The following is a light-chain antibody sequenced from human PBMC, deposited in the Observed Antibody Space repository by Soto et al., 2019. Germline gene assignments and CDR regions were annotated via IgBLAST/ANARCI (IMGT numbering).Light chain of an antibody. J-gene: IGLJ3*02. V-gene: IGLV2-14*03. CDR1: SSDIGAYNY. CDR3: SSYTLSDTLVM. CDR2: DVT. Sequence: QSALTQPASVSGSPGQSITISCTGTSSDIGAYNYVSWYQQHPSKSPKLIIFDVTNRPSGVSDRFSGSNSGNTASLTISGLQPEDEADYYCSSYTLSDTLVMFGGGTKVTVL.